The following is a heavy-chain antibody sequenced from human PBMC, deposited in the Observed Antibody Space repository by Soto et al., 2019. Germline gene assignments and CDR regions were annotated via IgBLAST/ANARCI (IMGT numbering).Heavy chain of an antibody. V-gene: IGHV3-30*18. J-gene: IGHJ4*02. Sequence: GGSLRLSCAASGFTFSSYGMHWVRQATGKGLEWVAVISYDGSNKYYADSVKGRFTISRDNSKNTLYLQMNSLRAEDTAVYYCAKLIGYCSGGSCYEEYYFDYWGQGTLVTVSS. CDR1: GFTFSSYG. CDR3: AKLIGYCSGGSCYEEYYFDY. D-gene: IGHD2-15*01. CDR2: ISYDGSNK.